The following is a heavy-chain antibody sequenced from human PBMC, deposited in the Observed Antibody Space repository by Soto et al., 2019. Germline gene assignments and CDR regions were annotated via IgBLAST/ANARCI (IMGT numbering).Heavy chain of an antibody. D-gene: IGHD2-2*01. CDR3: AREVVPAAVLYYFDY. CDR2: INAGNGNT. CDR1: GYTFTSYA. J-gene: IGHJ4*02. Sequence: GASVKVSCTASGYTFTSYAMHWVRQAPGQRLEWMGWINAGNGNTKYSQKFQGRVTITRDTSASTAYMELSSLRSEDTAVYYCAREVVPAAVLYYFDYWGQGTLVTVSS. V-gene: IGHV1-3*01.